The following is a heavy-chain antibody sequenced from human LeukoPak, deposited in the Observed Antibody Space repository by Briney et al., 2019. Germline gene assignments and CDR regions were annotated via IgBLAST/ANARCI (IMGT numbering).Heavy chain of an antibody. CDR3: SGHSSGWYAD. D-gene: IGHD6-19*01. CDR2: ISSTGTYT. Sequence: PGGSPRLSSSASGLTFSSYDMHWVRQAPGKGLEYVSAISSTGTYTYYADSVRGRFTISRDNSKNTLYLQMSSLRADDTAVYYCSGHSSGWYADWGQGTLVTVSS. V-gene: IGHV3-64D*09. J-gene: IGHJ4*02. CDR1: GLTFSSYD.